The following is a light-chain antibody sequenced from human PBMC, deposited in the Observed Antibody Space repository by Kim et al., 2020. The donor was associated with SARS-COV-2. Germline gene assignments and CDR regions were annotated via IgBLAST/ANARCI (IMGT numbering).Light chain of an antibody. CDR3: MQGTHWPPWT. CDR2: KVS. J-gene: IGKJ1*01. Sequence: DVVMTQSPLSLPVTLGQPASISCRSSQSLVHSDGNTYLNWFQQRPGKSPRRLIYKVSNRDSGVPDRFSGSGSGTDFTLKISRVEAENVGVYYCMQGTHWPPWTFGQGTKVDIK. V-gene: IGKV2-30*02. CDR1: QSLVHSDGNTY.